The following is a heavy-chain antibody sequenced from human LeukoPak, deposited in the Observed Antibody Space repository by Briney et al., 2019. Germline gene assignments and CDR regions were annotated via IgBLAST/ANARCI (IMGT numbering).Heavy chain of an antibody. CDR2: ISSRGITI. Sequence: GGALILSCAASGFTLRSYEMNWVRQAPGKGLEWVSYISSRGITIYYADSVRGRFAISRDNAKNSLYLQMNSLRAEDTAVYYCARDLPYGISDYPPGIWGQGTLVTVSS. CDR1: GFTLRSYE. V-gene: IGHV3-48*03. D-gene: IGHD3-22*01. CDR3: ARDLPYGISDYPPGI. J-gene: IGHJ4*02.